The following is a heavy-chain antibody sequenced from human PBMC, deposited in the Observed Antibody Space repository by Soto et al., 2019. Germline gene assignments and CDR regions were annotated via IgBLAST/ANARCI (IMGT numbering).Heavy chain of an antibody. CDR3: ARWPDSSSHRPEYYFDY. CDR2: ISSSSSYI. V-gene: IGHV3-21*01. D-gene: IGHD6-6*01. J-gene: IGHJ4*02. Sequence: EVQLVESGGGLVKPGGSLRLSCAASGFTFSSYSMNWVRQAPGKGLEWVSSISSSSSYIYYADSVKGRFTISRDNAKNSLYLQMNSLRAEDTAVYYCARWPDSSSHRPEYYFDYWGQGTLVTVSS. CDR1: GFTFSSYS.